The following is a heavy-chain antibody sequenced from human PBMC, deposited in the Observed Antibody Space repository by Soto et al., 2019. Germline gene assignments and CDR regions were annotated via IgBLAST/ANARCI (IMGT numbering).Heavy chain of an antibody. CDR2: VNAANGDT. CDR1: GGTFTSYG. J-gene: IGHJ5*02. CDR3: VRRHVSATGIDWFDP. V-gene: IGHV1-3*01. D-gene: IGHD6-13*01. Sequence: ASVKVSCKASGGTFTSYGIHWVRQAPGQRLEWMGWVNAANGDTKYSPKFQGRVTITRDTSASTAYTELSSLRSEDTAVYYCVRRHVSATGIDWFDPWGQGTLVTVSS.